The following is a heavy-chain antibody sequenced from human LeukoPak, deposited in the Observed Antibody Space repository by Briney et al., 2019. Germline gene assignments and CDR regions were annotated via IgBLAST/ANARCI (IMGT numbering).Heavy chain of an antibody. V-gene: IGHV4-38-2*02. Sequence: SETLSLTCTVSGYSISSGYYWGWIRQPPGKGLEWIGSIYHSGSTYYNPSLKSRVTISVDTSKNQFSLKLSSVTAADTAVYYCARVYYYGSGSYYNGFDYWGQGTLVTVSS. J-gene: IGHJ4*02. D-gene: IGHD3-10*01. CDR1: GYSISSGYY. CDR2: IYHSGST. CDR3: ARVYYYGSGSYYNGFDY.